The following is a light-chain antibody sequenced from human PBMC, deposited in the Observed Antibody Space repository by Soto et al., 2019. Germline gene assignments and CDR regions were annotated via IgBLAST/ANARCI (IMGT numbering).Light chain of an antibody. Sequence: DIQMTQSPSSLSASVGDRVTITCRASQTISNYLNWYQQQPGKAPKLQIYAASSLQSGVPSRFSGSGSGTDFTHTISSLQPEDFATYYCQQCYSSPRTFGGGTKVDIK. CDR2: AAS. J-gene: IGKJ4*02. CDR1: QTISNY. CDR3: QQCYSSPRT. V-gene: IGKV1-39*01.